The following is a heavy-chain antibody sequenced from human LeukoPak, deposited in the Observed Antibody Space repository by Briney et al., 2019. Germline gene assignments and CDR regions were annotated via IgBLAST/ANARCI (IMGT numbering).Heavy chain of an antibody. J-gene: IGHJ6*02. CDR1: GFTFSSYS. CDR2: ISYDGSNK. D-gene: IGHD3-10*01. CDR3: ARAPLRGGPMDV. Sequence: GGSLRLSCAASGFTFSSYSMNWVRQAPGKGLEWVAVISYDGSNKYYADSVKGRFTISRDNSKNTLYLQMNSLRAEDTAVYYCARAPLRGGPMDVWGQGTTVTVSS. V-gene: IGHV3-30*03.